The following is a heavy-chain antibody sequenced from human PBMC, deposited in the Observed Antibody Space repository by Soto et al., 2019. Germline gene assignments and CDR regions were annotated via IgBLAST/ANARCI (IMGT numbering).Heavy chain of an antibody. CDR3: ARSEYSKYLFDY. CDR2: ISTYKGDP. Sequence: ASVTVSCQASGYIFTSYGIGWVRQAPGQGLEWMGWISTYKGDPNYAQKFQGRVTMTTGTSKSTAYMELRSLRSDDTALYYCARSEYSKYLFDYWGLGTLVTVSS. D-gene: IGHD4-4*01. V-gene: IGHV1-18*01. J-gene: IGHJ4*02. CDR1: GYIFTSYG.